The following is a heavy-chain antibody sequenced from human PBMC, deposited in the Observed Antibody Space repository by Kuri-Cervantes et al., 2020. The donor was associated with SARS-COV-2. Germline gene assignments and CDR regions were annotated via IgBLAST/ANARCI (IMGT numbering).Heavy chain of an antibody. D-gene: IGHD6-13*01. Sequence: GESLKISCAASGFAFSSYAMRWVRQAPGKGLEWVSTISNSGGSTYYADSVKSRFTISRDNSKNTLYLQMYSLRADDTAVYYCAKSMSIAAPASDYWGQGTLVTVSS. CDR2: ISNSGGST. CDR1: GFAFSSYA. CDR3: AKSMSIAAPASDY. J-gene: IGHJ4*02. V-gene: IGHV3-23*01.